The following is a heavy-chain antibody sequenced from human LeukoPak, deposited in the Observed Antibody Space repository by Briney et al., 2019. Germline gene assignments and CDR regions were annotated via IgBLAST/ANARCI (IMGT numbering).Heavy chain of an antibody. CDR2: ISGGSGST. CDR3: ARDLGSYGAVFYFDY. CDR1: GFTFSSYA. D-gene: IGHD4-17*01. Sequence: GGSLRLSCAASGFTFSSYAMSWVRQAPGKGLAWVSTISGGSGSTYCADSVKGRFTISRDNSKNTLYLQMNSLRAEDTAVYYCARDLGSYGAVFYFDYWGQGTLVTVSS. V-gene: IGHV3-23*01. J-gene: IGHJ4*02.